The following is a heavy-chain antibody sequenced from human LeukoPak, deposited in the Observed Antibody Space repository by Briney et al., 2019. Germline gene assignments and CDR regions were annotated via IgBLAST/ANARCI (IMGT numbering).Heavy chain of an antibody. J-gene: IGHJ4*02. Sequence: GGSLRLSCAVSGFTIGIKYMNWDRQAPVKGLEWASVIYSYGNTYYADSVKGRFTISRDNSRNTLYLQMNSLRAEDTAIYSCARSWDARLNFDYWGQGTLVTVYS. V-gene: IGHV3-66*02. D-gene: IGHD1-26*01. CDR2: IYSYGNT. CDR3: ARSWDARLNFDY. CDR1: GFTIGIKY.